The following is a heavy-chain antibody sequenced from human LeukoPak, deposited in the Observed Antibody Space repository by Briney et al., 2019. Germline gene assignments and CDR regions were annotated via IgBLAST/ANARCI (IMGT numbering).Heavy chain of an antibody. V-gene: IGHV1-69*04. CDR2: IIPILGIA. CDR1: GGTFSSFT. Sequence: SVKVSCKASGGTFSSFTISWVRQAPGQGLEWMGRIIPILGIANYAQKFQGRVTITADKSTSTAYMELSSLRSEDTAVYYCVRDLRGYSGYDPYNWFDPWGQGTLVTVSS. J-gene: IGHJ5*02. D-gene: IGHD5-12*01. CDR3: VRDLRGYSGYDPYNWFDP.